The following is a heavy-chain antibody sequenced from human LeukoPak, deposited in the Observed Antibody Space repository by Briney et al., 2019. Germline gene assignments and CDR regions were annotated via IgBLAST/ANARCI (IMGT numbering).Heavy chain of an antibody. J-gene: IGHJ4*02. CDR1: GYTFTGYY. CDR2: INPNSGGT. V-gene: IGHV1-2*02. Sequence: GASVKVSCKASGYTFTGYYMHWVRQAPGQGLEWMGWINPNSGGTNYAQKFQGGVTMTRDTSISTAYMELSRLRSDDTAVYYCASSTYDFWSGYYLDYWGQGTLVTVSS. CDR3: ASSTYDFWSGYYLDY. D-gene: IGHD3-3*01.